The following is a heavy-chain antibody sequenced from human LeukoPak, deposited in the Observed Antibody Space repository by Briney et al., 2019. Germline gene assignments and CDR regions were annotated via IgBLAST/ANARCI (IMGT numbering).Heavy chain of an antibody. J-gene: IGHJ1*01. V-gene: IGHV3-21*04. CDR1: GFTFSSYS. CDR2: ISSSSSYT. D-gene: IGHD3-22*01. Sequence: GGSLRLSCAASGFTFSSYSMNWVRQAPGKGLEWVSSISSSSSYTYYADSVKGRFTISRDNSKNTLYLQMNSLRAEDTAVYYCARADRVYCYDHWGQGTLVTVSS. CDR3: ARADRVYCYDH.